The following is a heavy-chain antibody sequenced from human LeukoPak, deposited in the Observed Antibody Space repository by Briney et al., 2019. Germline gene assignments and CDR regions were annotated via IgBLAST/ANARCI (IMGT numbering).Heavy chain of an antibody. CDR2: IYYTGST. V-gene: IGHV4-59*13. CDR3: ARSGRGLATRFDP. Sequence: SETLSLTCTVSGGSISSYYWSWIRQPPGKGLDWIGYIYYTGSTNYNPSLKSRVTLSVDTSKNQFSLKLSSVTAADTSVYYCARSGRGLATRFDPWGQGILVTVSS. CDR1: GGSISSYY. J-gene: IGHJ5*02. D-gene: IGHD1-26*01.